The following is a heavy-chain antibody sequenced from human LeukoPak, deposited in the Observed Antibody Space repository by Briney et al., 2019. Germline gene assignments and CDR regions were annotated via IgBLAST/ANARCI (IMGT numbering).Heavy chain of an antibody. CDR2: ISGSGGST. J-gene: IGHJ4*02. CDR3: SSTSLAWDGFDY. V-gene: IGHV3-23*01. D-gene: IGHD2-2*01. Sequence: GGSLRLSCAASGFTFSSYAMSWVRQAPGKGLEWVSAISGSGGSTYYADSVKGRFSISRDNSKNTLYLQMNSLRAEDTAVYYCSSTSLAWDGFDYWGQGTLVTVSS. CDR1: GFTFSSYA.